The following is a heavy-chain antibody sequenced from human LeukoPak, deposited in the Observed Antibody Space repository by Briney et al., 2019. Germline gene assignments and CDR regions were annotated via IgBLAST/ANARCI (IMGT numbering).Heavy chain of an antibody. CDR3: ARVPPFYYYDSSGYYGDAFDI. D-gene: IGHD3-22*01. Sequence: PSETLSLTCTVSGGSISSSSYYWGWIRQPPGKGLEWIGSIYYSGSTNYNPSLKSRVTMSVDTSKNQFSLKLSSVTAADTAVYYCARVPPFYYYDSSGYYGDAFDIWGQGTMVTVSS. CDR1: GGSISSSSYY. CDR2: IYYSGST. J-gene: IGHJ3*02. V-gene: IGHV4-39*07.